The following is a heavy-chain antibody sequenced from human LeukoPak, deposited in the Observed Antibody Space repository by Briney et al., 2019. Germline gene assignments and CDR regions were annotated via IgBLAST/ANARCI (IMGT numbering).Heavy chain of an antibody. CDR2: INHSGST. J-gene: IGHJ4*02. CDR1: GGSFSGYY. Sequence: SETLSLTCAVYGGSFSGYYWSWIRQPPGKGLEWIGEINHSGSTNYNPSLKSRVTISVDTSKNQLSLKLSSVTAADTAVYYCAGVDTVMDDSYYIDFWGQGTLVTVSS. V-gene: IGHV4-34*01. CDR3: AGVDTVMDDSYYIDF. D-gene: IGHD5-18*01.